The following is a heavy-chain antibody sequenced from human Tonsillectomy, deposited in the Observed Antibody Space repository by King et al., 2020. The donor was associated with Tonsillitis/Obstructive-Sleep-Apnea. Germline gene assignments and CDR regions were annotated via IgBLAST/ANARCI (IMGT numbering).Heavy chain of an antibody. CDR3: TTDYDSGSYFY. CDR1: GFTFSNAW. CDR2: LNSKTDCGTT. J-gene: IGHJ4*02. V-gene: IGHV3-15*01. Sequence: QLVQSGGGVVKPGGSLRLSCAASGFTFSNAWMSLVRKAAGKGLEWCGRLNSKTDCGTTYYAAPVKGRFTISRDDSINTLYLQMNSLKTEDTAVYYCTTDYDSGSYFYWGQGTLVTVSS. D-gene: IGHD3-10*01.